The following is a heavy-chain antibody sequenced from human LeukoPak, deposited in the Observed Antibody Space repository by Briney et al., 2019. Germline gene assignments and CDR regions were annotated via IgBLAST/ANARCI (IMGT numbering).Heavy chain of an antibody. D-gene: IGHD1-26*01. CDR1: GGSFTTYT. CDR3: ARGVGRYYYYYMDV. CDR2: VIPFLGKT. Sequence: ASVKVSCKPSGGSFTTYTFIWVRQAPGEGLEWMGGVIPFLGKTNYAQKFQGRLTITPDESTTTAYMELSRLRSDDTAVYYCARGVGRYYYYYMDVWGKGTTVTVSS. J-gene: IGHJ6*03. V-gene: IGHV1-69*13.